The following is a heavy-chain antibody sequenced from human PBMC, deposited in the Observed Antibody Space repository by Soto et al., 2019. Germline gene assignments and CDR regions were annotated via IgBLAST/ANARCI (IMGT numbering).Heavy chain of an antibody. D-gene: IGHD1-26*01. J-gene: IGHJ4*02. CDR2: INPSGDTT. Sequence: ASVKVSFKASGYTFSSYYMHWVRQAPGQGLEWMAVINPSGDTTTYAQKFQGRVTMTRDTSTSTLFMELSSLRSEDTAVYFCARDWEFGYWGQGTLVTVSS. V-gene: IGHV1-46*01. CDR1: GYTFSSYY. CDR3: ARDWEFGY.